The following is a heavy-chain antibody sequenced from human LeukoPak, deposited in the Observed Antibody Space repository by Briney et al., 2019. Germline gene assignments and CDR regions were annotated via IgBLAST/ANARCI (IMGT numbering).Heavy chain of an antibody. CDR1: GFTFSTYE. D-gene: IGHD3-22*01. CDR2: ISSGGGTI. Sequence: GGSLRLSCAASGFTFSTYEMDWVRQAPGKGLEWVSYISSGGGTIYCADSVKGRFTISRDNAKNSLYLQMNSLRAEDTAVYYCAKELTPNSDRSGFDAFEIWGQGTMVTVSS. V-gene: IGHV3-48*03. J-gene: IGHJ3*02. CDR3: AKELTPNSDRSGFDAFEI.